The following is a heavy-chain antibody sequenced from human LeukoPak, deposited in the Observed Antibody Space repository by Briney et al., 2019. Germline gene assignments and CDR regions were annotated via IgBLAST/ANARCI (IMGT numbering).Heavy chain of an antibody. D-gene: IGHD6-19*01. CDR3: ARGRAVAGWSRYYFDY. CDR1: GVSFRGYY. J-gene: IGHJ4*02. Sequence: SETLSLTCAVYGVSFRGYYWSWIRQPPGKGLEWIGEINHSGSTNYNPSLKSRVTISVDTSKNQFSLKLSSVTAADTAVYYCARGRAVAGWSRYYFDYWGQGTLVTVSS. V-gene: IGHV4-34*01. CDR2: INHSGST.